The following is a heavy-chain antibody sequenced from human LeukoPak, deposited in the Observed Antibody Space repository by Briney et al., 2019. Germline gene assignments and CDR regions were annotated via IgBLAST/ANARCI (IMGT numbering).Heavy chain of an antibody. Sequence: SETLSLTCAVSGYSISSGYSWGWIRQPPGKGVEWIGSAYHRGSTYYNPSLKSRVTISVDTSKNQFSLKLSSVPAADTAVYYCAREDDFWSGYPYYYYMDVWGKGTTVTVSS. V-gene: IGHV4-38-2*02. J-gene: IGHJ6*03. D-gene: IGHD3-3*01. CDR3: AREDDFWSGYPYYYYMDV. CDR2: AYHRGST. CDR1: GYSISSGYS.